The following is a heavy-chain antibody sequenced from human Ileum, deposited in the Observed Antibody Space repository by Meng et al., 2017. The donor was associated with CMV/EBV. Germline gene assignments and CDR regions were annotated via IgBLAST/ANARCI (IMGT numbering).Heavy chain of an antibody. CDR2: INTNTGNP. CDR3: ARDGLSGRYFDY. Sequence: CQTSGYTFTRNNIIWVRQAPGQGHEWMGWINTNTGNPTYAQGFTGRFVFSLDTSVNTAYLQITSLKPEDTAVYYCARDGLSGRYFDYWGQGSLVTVSS. CDR1: GYTFTRNN. V-gene: IGHV7-4-1*02. D-gene: IGHD1-26*01. J-gene: IGHJ4*02.